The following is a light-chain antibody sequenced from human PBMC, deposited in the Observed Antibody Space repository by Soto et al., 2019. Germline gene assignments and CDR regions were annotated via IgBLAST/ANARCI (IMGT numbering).Light chain of an antibody. J-gene: IGKJ2*01. Sequence: DVQMAQSPSTLSASVGDRVTITCRASQSINTCLAWYQQKPGKAPKILIYKASSLESGVPSRFSGSGSGTEFTLTISSLQPDDFTTYYCQQYNTYSRAFGQRTKLEIQ. CDR1: QSINTC. V-gene: IGKV1-5*03. CDR2: KAS. CDR3: QQYNTYSRA.